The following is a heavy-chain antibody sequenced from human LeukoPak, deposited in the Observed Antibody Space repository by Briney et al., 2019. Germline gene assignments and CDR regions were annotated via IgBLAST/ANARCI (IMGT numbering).Heavy chain of an antibody. CDR1: GFTFSSYA. D-gene: IGHD3-22*01. Sequence: GGSLRLSCAASGFTFSSYAMSWVRQAPGKGLEWVSAISGSGGSTYYADSVKGRFAISRDNSKNTLYLQMNSLRAEDTAVYYCAKDTRDYYDSSWGQGTLVTVSS. J-gene: IGHJ4*02. CDR2: ISGSGGST. CDR3: AKDTRDYYDSS. V-gene: IGHV3-23*01.